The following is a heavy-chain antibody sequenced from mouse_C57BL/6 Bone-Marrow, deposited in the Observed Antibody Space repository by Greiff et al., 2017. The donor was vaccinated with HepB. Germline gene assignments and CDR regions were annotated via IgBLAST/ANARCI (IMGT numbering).Heavy chain of an antibody. J-gene: IGHJ3*01. Sequence: EVKLVESGGGLVQPKGSLKLSCAASGFSFNTYAMNWVRQAPGKGLEWVARIRSKSNNYATYYADSVKDRFTISRDDSESMLYLQMNNLKTEDTAMYYCVRLEGWLPREDWGQGTLVTVSA. CDR1: GFSFNTYA. CDR3: VRLEGWLPRED. CDR2: IRSKSNNYAT. V-gene: IGHV10-1*01. D-gene: IGHD2-3*01.